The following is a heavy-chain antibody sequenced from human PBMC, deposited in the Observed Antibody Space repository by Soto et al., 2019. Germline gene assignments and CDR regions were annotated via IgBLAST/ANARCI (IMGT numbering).Heavy chain of an antibody. Sequence: GGSLRLSCAASGFTFSSYAMSWVRQAPGKGLEWVSAISGSGGSTYYADSVKGRFTISRDNSKNTLYLQMNSLRAEDTAVYYCAKPQWPGIPVAGNGEYFDYWGQGTLVTVSS. CDR2: ISGSGGST. V-gene: IGHV3-23*01. J-gene: IGHJ4*02. D-gene: IGHD6-19*01. CDR1: GFTFSSYA. CDR3: AKPQWPGIPVAGNGEYFDY.